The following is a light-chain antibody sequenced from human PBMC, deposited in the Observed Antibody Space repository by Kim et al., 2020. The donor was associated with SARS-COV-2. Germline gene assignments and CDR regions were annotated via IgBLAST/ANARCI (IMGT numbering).Light chain of an antibody. CDR3: GTWDSSLSARV. CDR2: DNN. V-gene: IGLV1-51*01. CDR1: NSNIVNNY. J-gene: IGLJ3*02. Sequence: QSVLTQPPSVSAAPGQRVTISCSGNNSNIVNNYVSWYQQLPGTAPKLLIYDNNKRPSGIPDRFSGSKSGTSATLGITGLQTRDEADYYCGTWDSSLSARVFGGGTKLTVL.